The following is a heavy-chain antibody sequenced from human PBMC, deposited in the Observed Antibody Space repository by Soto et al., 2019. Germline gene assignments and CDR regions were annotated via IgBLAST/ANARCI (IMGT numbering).Heavy chain of an antibody. CDR2: IKQDGSEK. D-gene: IGHD6-19*01. CDR1: GFTFSSYW. J-gene: IGHJ3*02. CDR3: ARDSSGWYFAFDI. V-gene: IGHV3-7*03. Sequence: GGSLRLSCAASGFTFSSYWMSWVRQAPGKGLEWVANIKQDGSEKYYVDSVKGRFTISRDNAKNSLYLQMNSLRAEDTAMYYCARDSSGWYFAFDIWGQGTMVTVSS.